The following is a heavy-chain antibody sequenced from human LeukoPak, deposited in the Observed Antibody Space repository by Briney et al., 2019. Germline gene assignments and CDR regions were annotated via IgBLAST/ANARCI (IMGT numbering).Heavy chain of an antibody. CDR1: GGSISSSSYY. CDR2: IYYSGST. D-gene: IGHD3-3*01. J-gene: IGHJ6*03. Sequence: SETLSLTCTVSGGSISSSSYYWGWIRQPPGKGLQWIGGIYYSGSTYYNPSLKSRVTISVDTSKNQFSLKLSSVTAADTAVYYCARHYDFWSGYSAYMDVWGKGTTVTVSS. CDR3: ARHYDFWSGYSAYMDV. V-gene: IGHV4-39*01.